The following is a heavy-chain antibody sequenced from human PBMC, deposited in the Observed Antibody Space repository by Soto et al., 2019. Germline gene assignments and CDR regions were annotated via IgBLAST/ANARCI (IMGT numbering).Heavy chain of an antibody. CDR3: VRDRALDSSGHWFDS. CDR1: GRPVSSGGYY. Sequence: HVQLQESGPGLVKPSPTLSLTCTVSGRPVSSGGYYWTWIRQLPGKGLEWIGYIYNIGSTSYSPSLKSRLSMSLDTSMTQFSLNMTSVTAADTAMYYCVRDRALDSSGHWFDSWVQGTLVTVSS. V-gene: IGHV4-31*03. D-gene: IGHD6-19*01. CDR2: IYNIGST. J-gene: IGHJ5*01.